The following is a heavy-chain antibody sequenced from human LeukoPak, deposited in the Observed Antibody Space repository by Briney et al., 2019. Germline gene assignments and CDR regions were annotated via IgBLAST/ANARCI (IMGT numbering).Heavy chain of an antibody. D-gene: IGHD3-10*01. J-gene: IGHJ4*02. Sequence: GGSLRLSCVASGFIVSNNYMSWVRQVPGKGLEWVSVLYNAGSTYYADSVKGRFTISRDNSKNTLYLQMNSLRAEDTAVYYCARAAFGEFDLDYWGQGTLVTVSS. CDR1: GFIVSNNY. CDR3: ARAAFGEFDLDY. CDR2: LYNAGST. V-gene: IGHV3-53*05.